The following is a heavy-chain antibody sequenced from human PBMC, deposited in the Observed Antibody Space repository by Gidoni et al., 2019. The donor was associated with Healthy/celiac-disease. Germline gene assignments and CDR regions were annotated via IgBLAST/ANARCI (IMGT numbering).Heavy chain of an antibody. Sequence: QLQLQESGPGLVKPSETLSLTCTVPGGSISSSSYYWGWIRQPPGTGLGWIGSISYSGSTYYNPSLKSRGTISVDTSKNQFSLKLSSVTAADTAVYYCARLLGGGGGSYYYYYYMDVWGKGTTVTVSS. J-gene: IGHJ6*03. CDR2: ISYSGST. CDR3: ARLLGGGGGSYYYYYYMDV. CDR1: GGSISSSSYY. V-gene: IGHV4-39*01. D-gene: IGHD2-15*01.